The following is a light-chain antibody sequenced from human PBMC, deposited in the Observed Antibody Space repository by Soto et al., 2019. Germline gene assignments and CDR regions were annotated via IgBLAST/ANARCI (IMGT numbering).Light chain of an antibody. Sequence: QSVLTQPASVSGSPGQSITISCTGSSSDVGAYNYVSWYQQHPGKAPKLIIYEVTNRPSGVSNRFSGSKSGNTASLTISGLQAEDEADYYCTSYTYSSILRFGGGTKLTVL. V-gene: IGLV2-14*01. J-gene: IGLJ2*01. CDR3: TSYTYSSILR. CDR1: SSDVGAYNY. CDR2: EVT.